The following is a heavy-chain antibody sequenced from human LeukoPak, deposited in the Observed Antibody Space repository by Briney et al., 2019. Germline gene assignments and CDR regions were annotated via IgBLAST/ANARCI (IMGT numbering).Heavy chain of an antibody. CDR3: ARVGGYCSGGSCYSYYYYYGMDV. D-gene: IGHD2-15*01. J-gene: IGHJ6*02. CDR1: GFTFSSYW. CDR2: IKQDGSEK. Sequence: GGSLRLSCAASGFTFSSYWMSWVRQAPGKGLGWVANIKQDGSEKYYVDSVKGRFTISRDNAKNSLYLQMNSLRAEDTAVYYCARVGGYCSGGSCYSYYYYYGMDVWGQGTTVTVSS. V-gene: IGHV3-7*01.